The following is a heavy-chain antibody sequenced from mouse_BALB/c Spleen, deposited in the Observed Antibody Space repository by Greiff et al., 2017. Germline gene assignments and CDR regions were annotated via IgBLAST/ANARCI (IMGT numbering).Heavy chain of an antibody. CDR1: GFTFSDYY. J-gene: IGHJ2*01. CDR2: ISDGGSYT. V-gene: IGHV5-4*02. Sequence: EVMLVESGGGLVKPGGSLKLSCAASGFTFSDYYMYWVRQTPEKRLEWVATISDGGSYTYYPDSVKGRFTISRDNAKNNLYLQMSSLKSEDTAMYYCARSDRYYFDYWGQGTTLTVSS. CDR3: ARSDRYYFDY.